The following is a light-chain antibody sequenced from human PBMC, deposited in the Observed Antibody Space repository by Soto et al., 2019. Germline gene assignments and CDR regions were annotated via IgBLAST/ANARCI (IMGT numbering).Light chain of an antibody. CDR2: EVS. CDR3: RSSAGRATVV. CDR1: SSDIGDTHY. Sequence: QSALTQPPSASGSPGQSVTVSCTGTSSDIGDTHYVSWYQQHPGKAPKLMVYEVSKRPSGVPDRFSGSKSGNTASLTVSGLLAEDEGDFYCRSSAGRATVVFGSGIKVA. V-gene: IGLV2-8*01. J-gene: IGLJ1*01.